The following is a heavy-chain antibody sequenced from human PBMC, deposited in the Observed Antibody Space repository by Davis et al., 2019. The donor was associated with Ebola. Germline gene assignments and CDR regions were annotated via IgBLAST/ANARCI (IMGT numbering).Heavy chain of an antibody. V-gene: IGHV1-18*01. J-gene: IGHJ4*02. CDR1: GYTFTSDG. CDR2: ISTYNGNT. CDR3: ARDVRGITGPSEY. Sequence: ASVKVSCKASGYTFTSDGISWVRQAPGQGLEWMGWISTYNGNTNYAQKVQGRITMTTDTSTSTAYMELRSLRSDDTARYYCARDVRGITGPSEYWGQGTLVTVSS. D-gene: IGHD1-1*01.